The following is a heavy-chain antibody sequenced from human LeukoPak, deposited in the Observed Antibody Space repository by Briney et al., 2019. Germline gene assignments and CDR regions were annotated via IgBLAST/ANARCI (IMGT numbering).Heavy chain of an antibody. Sequence: GGSLRLSCAASGFTFSSYAMHWVRQAPGKGLEWVAVISYDGSNKYYADSVKGRFTISRDNSKNTLYLRMNSLRAEDTAVYYCARADYVSSGYVDYWGQGTLVTVSS. CDR2: ISYDGSNK. V-gene: IGHV3-30-3*01. D-gene: IGHD3-22*01. J-gene: IGHJ4*02. CDR1: GFTFSSYA. CDR3: ARADYVSSGYVDY.